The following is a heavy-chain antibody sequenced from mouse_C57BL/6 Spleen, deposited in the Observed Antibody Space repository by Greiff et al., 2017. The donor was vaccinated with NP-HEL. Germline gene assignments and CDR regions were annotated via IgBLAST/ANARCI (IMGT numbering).Heavy chain of an antibody. CDR1: GYTFTDYE. J-gene: IGHJ2*01. CDR3: TRSNSNWGYYFDY. D-gene: IGHD2-5*01. V-gene: IGHV1-15*01. CDR2: IDPGTGGT. Sequence: VKLVESGAELVRPGASVTLSCKASGYTFTDYEMHWVKQTPVHGLEWIGAIDPGTGGTAYNQKVKGKAILTADKSSSTAYMELRSLTSEDSAVYYCTRSNSNWGYYFDYWGQGTTLTVSS.